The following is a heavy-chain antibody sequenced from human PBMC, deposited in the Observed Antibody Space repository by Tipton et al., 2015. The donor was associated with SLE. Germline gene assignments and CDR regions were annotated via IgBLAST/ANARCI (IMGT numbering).Heavy chain of an antibody. V-gene: IGHV4-4*07. CDR2: IHSSGIT. CDR1: GGSISSGY. Sequence: TLSLTCTVSGGSISSGYLTWIRQPAGKGLEWIGRIHSSGITNYNPSLKNRVTMSLDTSKNQFSLKLISVTAADTAVYYCASDIIEELDYWGQGTLVTVSS. CDR3: ASDIIEELDY. J-gene: IGHJ4*02. D-gene: IGHD3-10*01.